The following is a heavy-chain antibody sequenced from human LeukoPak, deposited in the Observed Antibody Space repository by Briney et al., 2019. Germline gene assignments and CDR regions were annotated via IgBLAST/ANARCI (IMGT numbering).Heavy chain of an antibody. J-gene: IGHJ2*01. D-gene: IGHD3-10*01. Sequence: SETLSLTCTVSGGSISSGSYYWSWIRQPAGKGLEWIGRIYTSGSTNYNPSLKSRVTISVDTSKNQFSLKLSSVTAADTAVYYCARVYHTMVRGGIPQYWYFDLWGRGTLVTVSS. CDR1: GGSISSGSYY. CDR2: IYTSGST. CDR3: ARVYHTMVRGGIPQYWYFDL. V-gene: IGHV4-61*02.